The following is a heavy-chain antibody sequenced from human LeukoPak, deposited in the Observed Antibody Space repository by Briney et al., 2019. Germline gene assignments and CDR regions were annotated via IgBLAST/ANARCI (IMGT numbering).Heavy chain of an antibody. D-gene: IGHD6-13*01. CDR1: GLTFSGYA. CDR2: IGGPGSTT. Sequence: GGPLRLSCAASGLTFSGYAMTWVRQAPGKGLEWVATIGGPGSTTYYADSVKGRFTISRDNSQNTLYLQMNSLRAEDTAIYYCAKGLLTKTHGISWDPFDSWGQGTLVSVSS. J-gene: IGHJ4*02. CDR3: AKGLLTKTHGISWDPFDS. V-gene: IGHV3-23*01.